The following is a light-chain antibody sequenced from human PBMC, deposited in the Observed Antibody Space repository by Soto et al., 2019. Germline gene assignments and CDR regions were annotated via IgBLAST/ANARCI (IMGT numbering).Light chain of an antibody. Sequence: QSALTQPPSASGSPGQSVTISCTGTSSDVGGYNFVSWYQQHPGKAPKFMIYEVSKRPSGVTDRFSGSKSGNTASLTVSGLQAEDEADYYCSSYAGGIKWVFGGGTKVTVL. V-gene: IGLV2-8*01. CDR1: SSDVGGYNF. CDR2: EVS. CDR3: SSYAGGIKWV. J-gene: IGLJ3*02.